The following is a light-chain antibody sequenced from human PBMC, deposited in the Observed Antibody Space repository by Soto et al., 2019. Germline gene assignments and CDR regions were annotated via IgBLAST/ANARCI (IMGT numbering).Light chain of an antibody. Sequence: QSALTQPASVSGSPGQSTTISCTGTSSDVGSYNLVSWYQQHPGKAPKLMIYEGSKRPSGVSNRFSGSKSGNTASLTISGLQAEDEADYYCCSYAGSTYVFGTGTKLTVL. CDR1: SSDVGSYNL. V-gene: IGLV2-23*01. CDR2: EGS. J-gene: IGLJ1*01. CDR3: CSYAGSTYV.